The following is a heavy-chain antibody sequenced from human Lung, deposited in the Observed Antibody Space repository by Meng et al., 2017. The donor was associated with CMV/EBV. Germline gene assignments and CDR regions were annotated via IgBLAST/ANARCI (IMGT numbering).Heavy chain of an antibody. CDR2: IIPIFGPA. D-gene: IGHD1-1*01. CDR3: AGAHTGSTRFFHYDMHV. CDR1: GGTVSAYA. Sequence: SXXVSXKASGGTVSAYAISWVRQAPGQGLEWMGGIIPIFGPANSAEKFQGRLTIATDESTSTAYMELSGLTSEDTAIYYCAGAHTGSTRFFHYDMHVWGQETTVTVSS. V-gene: IGHV1-69*05. J-gene: IGHJ6*02.